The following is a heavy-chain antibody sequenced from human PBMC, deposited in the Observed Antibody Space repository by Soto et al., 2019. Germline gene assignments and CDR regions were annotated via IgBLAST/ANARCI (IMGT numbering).Heavy chain of an antibody. D-gene: IGHD3-9*01. CDR3: TTDAHYDILTGYDY. Sequence: GGSLRLSCAASGFTFSNAWMSWVRQAPGKGLEWVGRIKSKTDGGTTDYAAPVKGRFTISRDDSKNTLYLQMNSLKTEDTAVYYCTTDAHYDILTGYDYWGQGTLVTVSS. CDR1: GFTFSNAW. V-gene: IGHV3-15*01. CDR2: IKSKTDGGTT. J-gene: IGHJ4*02.